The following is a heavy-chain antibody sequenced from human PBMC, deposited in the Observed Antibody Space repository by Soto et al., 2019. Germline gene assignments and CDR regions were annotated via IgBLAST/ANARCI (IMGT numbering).Heavy chain of an antibody. J-gene: IGHJ4*02. V-gene: IGHV1-69*13. CDR1: GGTFSIYG. Sequence: ASVKVSCKASGGTFSIYGFSWVRQAPGQGPEWIGGIIPIFGTANYAQKFQGRVTITADESTSTAYMELSSLRSEDTAVYYCASSSSWTGVTPSGYWGQGTLVTVSS. CDR3: ASSSSWTGVTPSGY. CDR2: IIPIFGTA. D-gene: IGHD6-13*01.